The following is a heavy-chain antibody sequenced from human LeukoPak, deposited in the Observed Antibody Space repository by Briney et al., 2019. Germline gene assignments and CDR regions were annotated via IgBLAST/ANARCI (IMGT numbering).Heavy chain of an antibody. J-gene: IGHJ4*02. D-gene: IGHD1-26*01. CDR1: GCTFTGSY. CDR2: INPNTGGT. V-gene: IGHV1-2*02. CDR3: AGRRGLDY. Sequence: ASVKVSCKASGCTFTGSYIHWVRQAPGQGLEWMGWINPNTGGTNYAQNFQDRVTMTRDTSISTAYMELSRLTSDDTAVYYCAGRRGLDYWGQGTLVTVSS.